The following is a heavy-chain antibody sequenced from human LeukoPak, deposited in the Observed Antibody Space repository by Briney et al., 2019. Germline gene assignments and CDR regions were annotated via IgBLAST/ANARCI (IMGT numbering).Heavy chain of an antibody. J-gene: IGHJ3*02. CDR1: GFTFSSYA. CDR2: ISSNGGST. V-gene: IGHV3-64*01. D-gene: IGHD1-20*01. Sequence: GGSLRLSCAASGFTFSSYAMHWVRQAPGKGLEYVSAISSNGGSTYYANSVKGRFTISRDSSKNTLYLQMGSLRAEDMAVYYCARGSVTGDDAFDIWGQGTMVTVSS. CDR3: ARGSVTGDDAFDI.